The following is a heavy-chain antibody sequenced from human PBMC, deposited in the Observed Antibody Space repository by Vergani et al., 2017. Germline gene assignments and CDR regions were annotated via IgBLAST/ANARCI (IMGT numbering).Heavy chain of an antibody. V-gene: IGHV1-69*01. J-gene: IGHJ4*02. Sequence: QVQLVQSGAEVKKPGSSVKVSCKASGGTFSSYAISWVRQAPGQGLEWMGGIIPIFVTANYAQKFQGRVTITADESTGTAYMELSSLRSEETAVYSGARARLWSSYQQSSIAGPFDYWGQGTLVTVSS. CDR3: ARARLWSSYQQSSIAGPFDY. CDR2: IIPIFVTA. D-gene: IGHD5-18*01. CDR1: GGTFSSYA.